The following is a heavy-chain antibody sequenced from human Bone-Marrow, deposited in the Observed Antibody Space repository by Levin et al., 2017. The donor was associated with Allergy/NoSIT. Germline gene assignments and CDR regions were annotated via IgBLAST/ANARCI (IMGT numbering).Heavy chain of an antibody. CDR1: GITFSNYW. CDR2: IKQDGSDK. V-gene: IGHV3-7*01. J-gene: IGHJ3*02. Sequence: GESLKISCAASGITFSNYWMNWVRQAPGKGLEWVANIKQDGSDKYYVDSVKGRFTISRDNRKKSLYLQMNSLRAEDTAMYYCARHFQGAFDIWGQGTMVTVSS. D-gene: IGHD3-3*02. CDR3: ARHFQGAFDI.